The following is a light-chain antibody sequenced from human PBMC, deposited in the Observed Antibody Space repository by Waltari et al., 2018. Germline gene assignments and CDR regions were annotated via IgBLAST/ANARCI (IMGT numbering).Light chain of an antibody. Sequence: DIQMTQSPSSLSASVGDRVTITCPASQTINKYLNWDQKKPGRAPKVLISVISYLHTGVPSKFSGSGSGTDFTLTISSLQPEDFATYYCQQYSSNPLTFGGGTKVEIK. CDR1: QTINKY. CDR3: QQYSSNPLT. V-gene: IGKV1-16*02. CDR2: VIS. J-gene: IGKJ4*01.